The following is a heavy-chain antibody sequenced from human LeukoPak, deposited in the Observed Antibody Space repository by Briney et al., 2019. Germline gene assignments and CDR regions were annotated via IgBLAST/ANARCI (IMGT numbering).Heavy chain of an antibody. CDR2: IHTSGST. CDR3: ARASYGSGSYRKFWFDP. V-gene: IGHV4-61*02. Sequence: SQTLSLTCTVSGGSISSGSYYWSWIRQPAGKGLEWIGRIHTSGSTNYNPSLKSRVTISVDTSKNQFSLKLSSVTAADTAVYYCARASYGSGSYRKFWFDPWGQGTLVTVSS. D-gene: IGHD3-10*01. CDR1: GGSISSGSYY. J-gene: IGHJ5*02.